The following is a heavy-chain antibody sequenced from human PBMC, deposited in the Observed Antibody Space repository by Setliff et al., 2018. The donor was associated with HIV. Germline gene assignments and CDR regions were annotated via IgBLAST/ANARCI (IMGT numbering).Heavy chain of an antibody. CDR3: ARDQATGYEKVWFSWIDP. CDR2: SYPSDGRT. CDR1: GYTFTSYY. J-gene: IGHJ5*02. V-gene: IGHV1-46*01. Sequence: ASVKVSCKASGYTFTSYYLHWLRQAPGQGLEWMGISYPSDGRTQYAQKFQGRVTMTRDTSTSTAYMELNSLSSEDTAVYYCARDQATGYEKVWFSWIDPWGQGTLVTVSS. D-gene: IGHD5-12*01.